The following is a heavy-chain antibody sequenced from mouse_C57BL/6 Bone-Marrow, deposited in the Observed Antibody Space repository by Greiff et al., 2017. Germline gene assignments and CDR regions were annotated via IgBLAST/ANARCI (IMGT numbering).Heavy chain of an antibody. Sequence: EVQLVESGGGLVQPGESLNLSCESNEYEFPSHDMSWVRTTPGKRLELFAAINSDGGSTYYPDTMERRFIIARDNTKKPLYLQMSILRAEDTALYYWARHVDYWGQGTTLTVSS. CDR2: INSDGGST. J-gene: IGHJ2*01. CDR3: ARHVDY. V-gene: IGHV5-2*01. CDR1: EYEFPSHD.